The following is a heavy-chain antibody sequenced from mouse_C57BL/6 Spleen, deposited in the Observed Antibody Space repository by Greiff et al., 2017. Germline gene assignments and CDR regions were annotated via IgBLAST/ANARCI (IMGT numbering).Heavy chain of an antibody. V-gene: IGHV6-3*01. Sequence: EVMLVESGGGLVQPGGSMKLSCVASGFTFSNYWMNWVRQSPEKGLEWVAQIRLKSDNYATHYAESVKGRFTISRDDSKSSVYLQMNNLRAEDTGIYYCTGTYGTLYAMDYWGQGTSVTVSS. CDR1: GFTFSNYW. CDR2: IRLKSDNYAT. D-gene: IGHD1-1*01. J-gene: IGHJ4*01. CDR3: TGTYGTLYAMDY.